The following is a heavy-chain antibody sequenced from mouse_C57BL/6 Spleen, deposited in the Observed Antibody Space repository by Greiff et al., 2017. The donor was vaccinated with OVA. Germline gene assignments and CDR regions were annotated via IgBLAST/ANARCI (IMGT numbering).Heavy chain of an antibody. CDR1: GFTFSSYT. CDR3: ERRSTGTGGYYFGY. CDR2: ISGGGGNT. D-gene: IGHD3-2*01. J-gene: IGHJ2*01. Sequence: EVNVQESGGGLVKPGGSLKLSCAASGFTFSSYTMSWVRQTPGKRLEWVATISGGGGNTYYPASVKGRFTISRDNAKNTLYLQMCSLMSVDAALYYCERRSTGTGGYYFGYWGQGTTLTVAS. V-gene: IGHV5-9*01.